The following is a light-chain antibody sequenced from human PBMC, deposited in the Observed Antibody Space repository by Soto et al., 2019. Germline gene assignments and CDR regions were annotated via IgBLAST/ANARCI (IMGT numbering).Light chain of an antibody. J-gene: IGKJ1*01. CDR1: QSVTSTY. CDR3: QQYGSWWT. Sequence: EIVLTQSPGTLSLSPGERATLSCRASQSVTSTYLAWYQQKPGQAPRLLIYGASSRAIGIPDRFSGSVSGSDFTLTISRLEPEDFAVYYCQQYGSWWTFGQGTKVDIK. CDR2: GAS. V-gene: IGKV3-20*01.